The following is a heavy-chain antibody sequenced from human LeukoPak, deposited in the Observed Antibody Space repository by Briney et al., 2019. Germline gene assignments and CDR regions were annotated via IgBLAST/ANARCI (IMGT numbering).Heavy chain of an antibody. V-gene: IGHV1-2*02. CDR3: ARDRGLYGMDV. J-gene: IGHJ6*02. Sequence: ASVKVSCKASGFIFTGYYMHWVRQAPGQGLEWMGCINANSGGTNYAQKFQGRVTMTRDTSISTAYMDLSRLRSDDTAVYYCARDRGLYGMDVWGQGTTVTVSS. CDR1: GFIFTGYY. CDR2: INANSGGT.